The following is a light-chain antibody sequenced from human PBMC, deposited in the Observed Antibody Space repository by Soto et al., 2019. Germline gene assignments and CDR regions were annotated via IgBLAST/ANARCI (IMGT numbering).Light chain of an antibody. CDR1: SSDVGGYNY. V-gene: IGLV2-14*01. CDR2: DVS. J-gene: IGLJ1*01. CDR3: SSYTTSNTRQIV. Sequence: QSVLTQPASVSGSPGQSITISCTGTSSDVGGYNYVSWYQQHPGKAPKFMTYDVSNRPSGVSNRFSGSKSGNTASLTISGLQAGDEADYYCSSYTTSNTRQIVFGTGTKVTVL.